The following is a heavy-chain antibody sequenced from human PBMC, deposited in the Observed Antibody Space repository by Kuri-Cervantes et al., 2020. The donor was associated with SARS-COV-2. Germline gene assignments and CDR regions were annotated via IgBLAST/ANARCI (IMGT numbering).Heavy chain of an antibody. CDR1: GGSFSGYY. J-gene: IGHJ4*02. Sequence: SETLSLTCAVYGGSFSGYYWSWIRQPPGKGLEWIGEINHSGSTNYNPSLKSRVTISVDTSKNQFSLKLSSVTAADTAVYYCARQDTYYYDSSGPFDYWGQGTLVTVSS. CDR3: ARQDTYYYDSSGPFDY. V-gene: IGHV4-34*01. CDR2: INHSGST. D-gene: IGHD3-22*01.